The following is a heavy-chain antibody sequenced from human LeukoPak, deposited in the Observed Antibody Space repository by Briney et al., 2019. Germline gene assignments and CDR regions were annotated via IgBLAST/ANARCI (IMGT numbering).Heavy chain of an antibody. Sequence: GGSLRLSCRASGFTFGDYAMCWFRQAPGKGLEWVGFIRSKAYGGTTEYAASVKGRFTISGDDSKSIAYLQMNSLKTEDTAVYYCTSSTMIILYWGQGALVTVSS. CDR2: IRSKAYGGTT. J-gene: IGHJ4*02. V-gene: IGHV3-49*03. CDR3: TSSTMIILY. D-gene: IGHD3-22*01. CDR1: GFTFGDYA.